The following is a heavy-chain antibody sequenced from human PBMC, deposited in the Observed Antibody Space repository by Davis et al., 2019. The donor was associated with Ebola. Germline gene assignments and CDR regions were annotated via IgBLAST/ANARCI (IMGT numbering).Heavy chain of an antibody. CDR3: ASPPRISGLYGGF. CDR2: ISNDGSYK. J-gene: IGHJ4*02. D-gene: IGHD6-19*01. CDR1: EFSFNSYT. Sequence: GGSLRLSCVASEFSFNSYTMHWVRQAPGKGLEWVALISNDGSYKDYADSVRGRFTISRDNSKSTLYLQMDALKSDDTATYSCASPPRISGLYGGFWGQGALVTVSS. V-gene: IGHV3-30*04.